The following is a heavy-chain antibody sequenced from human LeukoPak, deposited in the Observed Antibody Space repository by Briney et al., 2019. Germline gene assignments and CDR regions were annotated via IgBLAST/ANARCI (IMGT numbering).Heavy chain of an antibody. J-gene: IGHJ6*03. V-gene: IGHV4-39*07. CDR1: GGSISSSNYY. CDR3: ARPYYYFIDV. CDR2: IHHSGST. Sequence: SETLSLTCSVSGGSISSSNYYWGWIRQPPGKGLEWIGEIHHSGSTNYNPSLKSRVTISVDKSENQFSLKLTSVTAADTAVYYCARPYYYFIDVWGRGTTVTVSS.